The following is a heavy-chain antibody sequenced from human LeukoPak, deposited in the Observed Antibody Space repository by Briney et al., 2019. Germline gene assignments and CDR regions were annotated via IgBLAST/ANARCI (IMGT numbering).Heavy chain of an antibody. Sequence: PSETLSLTCTVSGGSISSYYWSWIRQPPGKGLEWIGYIYYSGSTNYNPSLKSRVTISVDTSKNQFSLKLSSVTAADTAVYYCARVRGYDFWSGSDAFDIWGQGTMVTVSS. D-gene: IGHD3-3*01. CDR1: GGSISSYY. V-gene: IGHV4-59*01. J-gene: IGHJ3*02. CDR3: ARVRGYDFWSGSDAFDI. CDR2: IYYSGST.